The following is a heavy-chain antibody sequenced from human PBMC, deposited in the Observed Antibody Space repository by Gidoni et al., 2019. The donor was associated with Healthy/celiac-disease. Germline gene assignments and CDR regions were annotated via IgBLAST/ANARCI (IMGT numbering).Heavy chain of an antibody. V-gene: IGHV4-34*01. CDR2: INHSGST. CDR1: GGSFSGYY. D-gene: IGHD3-22*01. J-gene: IGHJ4*02. CDR3: AREVYDSSGYDY. Sequence: QVQLQQWGAGLLKPSETLSLTCAVYGGSFSGYYWSWIRQPPGKGLEWIGEINHSGSTNYNPSLKSRVTISVDTSKNQFSLKLSSVTAADTAVYYCAREVYDSSGYDYWGQGTLVTVSS.